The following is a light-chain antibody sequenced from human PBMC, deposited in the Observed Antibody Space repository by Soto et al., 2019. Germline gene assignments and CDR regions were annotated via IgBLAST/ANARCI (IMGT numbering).Light chain of an antibody. CDR3: QQYAELPIT. J-gene: IGKJ5*01. V-gene: IGKV3-20*01. Sequence: EIVLPQSPGTLSFSPGERATLSCRASQSVSSSYLAWYQQQPGQAPRLLIYAASRRATGIPDRFSGGGSGTDFTLTISRLEPEDIAVFYCQQYAELPITFGQGTRLEIK. CDR1: QSVSSSY. CDR2: AAS.